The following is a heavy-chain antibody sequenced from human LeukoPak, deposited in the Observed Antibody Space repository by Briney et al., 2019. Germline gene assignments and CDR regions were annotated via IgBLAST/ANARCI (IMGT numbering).Heavy chain of an antibody. Sequence: ASVKVSCKAFGYTFTNYYIYWVRQAPGQGLEWVGLINPSGGATGYAQKFLGRVTMARDTSTNTVYMELNSLRSEDAAVYYCAREAVAAPKSDLDCWGQGTLVTVSS. CDR1: GYTFTNYY. D-gene: IGHD6-19*01. J-gene: IGHJ4*02. V-gene: IGHV1-46*01. CDR2: INPSGGAT. CDR3: AREAVAAPKSDLDC.